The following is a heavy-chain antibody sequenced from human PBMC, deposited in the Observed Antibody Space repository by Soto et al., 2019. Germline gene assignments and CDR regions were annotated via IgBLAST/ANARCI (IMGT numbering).Heavy chain of an antibody. J-gene: IGHJ4*02. CDR3: ASGMQLWLRRINNGYSG. V-gene: IGHV1-69*12. Sequence: QVQLVQSGAEVKKPESSVKVSCKAPGGTFSTYAISWVRQAPGQGLEWMGGIIPMFGTANYAQRFQDRVTLTADESTHTVYMELSSLRSEDTAVYFCASGMQLWLRRINNGYSGWGQGTLVTVSS. CDR2: IIPMFGTA. CDR1: GGTFSTYA. D-gene: IGHD5-12*01.